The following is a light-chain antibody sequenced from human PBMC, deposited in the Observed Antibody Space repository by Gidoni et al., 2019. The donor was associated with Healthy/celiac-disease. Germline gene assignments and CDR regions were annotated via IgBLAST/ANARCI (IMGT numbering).Light chain of an antibody. CDR3: QHWIT. CDR2: GAS. Sequence: EIVLTQSPGTLSLSPGDRATLPCRASQSVSSSYLAWYQQKPGQAPRLLIYGASSRATGIPDRFSGRESGTDFTLTISRREPEDFAVYYCQHWITFGPGTKVDIK. J-gene: IGKJ3*01. CDR1: QSVSSSY. V-gene: IGKV3-20*01.